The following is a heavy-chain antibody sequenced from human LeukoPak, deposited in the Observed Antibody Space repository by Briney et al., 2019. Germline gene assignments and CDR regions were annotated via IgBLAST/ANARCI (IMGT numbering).Heavy chain of an antibody. CDR1: GFTFSSYG. D-gene: IGHD3-22*01. CDR3: AKDIRNYYDSSGYFDY. V-gene: IGHV3-30*02. CDR2: IRYDGSNK. J-gene: IGHJ4*02. Sequence: GGSLRLSCAASGFTFSSYGMHWVRQAPGKGLEWVAFIRYDGSNKYYADSVQGRFTISRDNSKNTLYLQMNSLRAEDTAVYYCAKDIRNYYDSSGYFDYWGQGALVTVSS.